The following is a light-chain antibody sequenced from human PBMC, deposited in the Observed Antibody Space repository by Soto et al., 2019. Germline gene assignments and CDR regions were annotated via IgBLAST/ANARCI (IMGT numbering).Light chain of an antibody. CDR2: DAS. J-gene: IGKJ5*01. CDR3: QQYNNWPPSIT. V-gene: IGKV3-15*01. CDR1: QSVSSN. Sequence: EIVMTQSPATLSVSPGERATLSCRASQSVSSNLAWYQQKPGQAPRLLIYDASTRATGIPARFSGSGSGTEFTLTISSLQSEDFADYYCQQYNNWPPSITFGQGTRLEIK.